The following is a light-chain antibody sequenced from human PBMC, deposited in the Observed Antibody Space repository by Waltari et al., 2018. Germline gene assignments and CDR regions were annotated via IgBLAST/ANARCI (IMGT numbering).Light chain of an antibody. Sequence: VRTQSPATLSVSPGERVTLSCRASQGMHYNLAWYQHRPGQAPRRLIYGASTRAPDIPGWFGGGGSGTEFTLTIRSLQSEDSAVYYCQQYNVWPPLTFGGGTKVEVK. CDR2: GAS. J-gene: IGKJ4*01. CDR1: QGMHYN. CDR3: QQYNVWPPLT. V-gene: IGKV3-15*01.